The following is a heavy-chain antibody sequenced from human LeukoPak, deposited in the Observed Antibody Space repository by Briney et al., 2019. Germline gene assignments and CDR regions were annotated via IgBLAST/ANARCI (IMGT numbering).Heavy chain of an antibody. CDR3: ARVHLSSSCCRPFDY. Sequence: ASVKVSCKASGYTFTGYYIHWVRQAPGQGLEWMGWINPNSGGTNYAQKFQDRVTMSRDTSISTAYMELSRLRSDDTAMYYCARVHLSSSCCRPFDYWGQGTLVTVSS. V-gene: IGHV1-2*02. J-gene: IGHJ4*02. D-gene: IGHD6-13*01. CDR1: GYTFTGYY. CDR2: INPNSGGT.